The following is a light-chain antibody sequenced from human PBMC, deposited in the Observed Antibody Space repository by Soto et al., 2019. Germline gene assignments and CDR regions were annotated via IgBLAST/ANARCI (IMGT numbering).Light chain of an antibody. V-gene: IGLV2-14*01. J-gene: IGLJ1*01. Sequence: QSALVQPASVSGSPGQAITISCTGTSRDVGGYNYVSWYQQHPGKAPKLMIYEVSNRPSGVSDRFSGSKSGNTASLTISGLQAEDEADYYCTSYTSSSTPVFGTGTKVTVL. CDR1: SRDVGGYNY. CDR3: TSYTSSSTPV. CDR2: EVS.